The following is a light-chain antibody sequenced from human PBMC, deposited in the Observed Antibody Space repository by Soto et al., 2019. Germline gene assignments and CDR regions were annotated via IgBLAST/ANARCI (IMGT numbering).Light chain of an antibody. CDR3: QQRSNWPT. CDR2: DAS. J-gene: IGKJ1*01. CDR1: QAVNTR. Sequence: EIVLTQSPATLSSFPGDRVTLSCRASQAVNTRLAWYQHKPGQAPRLLIYDASNRAAGIPARFSGSGSGTDFTLTISSLEPEDFAVYYCQQRSNWPTFGQGTKVDI. V-gene: IGKV3D-11*01.